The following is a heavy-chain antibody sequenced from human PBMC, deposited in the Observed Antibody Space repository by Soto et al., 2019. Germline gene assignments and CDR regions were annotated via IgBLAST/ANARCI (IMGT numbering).Heavy chain of an antibody. CDR3: ARSRADGSGSYYTVFYYAFDI. CDR1: GFTFSSYD. V-gene: IGHV3-13*01. CDR2: IGTAGDT. J-gene: IGHJ3*02. D-gene: IGHD3-10*01. Sequence: GGSLRLSCAASGFTFSSYDMHWVRQATGKGLEWVSAIGTAGDTYYPGSVKGRFTISRENAKNSLYLQMNSLRAEDTAVYYCARSRADGSGSYYTVFYYAFDIWGQGTMVTVSS.